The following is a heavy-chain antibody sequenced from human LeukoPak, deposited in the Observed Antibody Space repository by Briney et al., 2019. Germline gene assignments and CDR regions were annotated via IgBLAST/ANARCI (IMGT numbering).Heavy chain of an antibody. CDR1: GFTFSNYN. D-gene: IGHD3-3*01. V-gene: IGHV3-21*01. J-gene: IGHJ3*02. CDR3: ARGYYDFWSGYGGPLDAFDI. Sequence: GGSLRLSCEASGFTFSNYNMNWVRQAPGKGLEWVSSISSSSSYIYYADSVKGRFTISRDNAKNSLYLQMNSLRAEDTAVYYCARGYYDFWSGYGGPLDAFDIWGQGTMVTVSS. CDR2: ISSSSSYI.